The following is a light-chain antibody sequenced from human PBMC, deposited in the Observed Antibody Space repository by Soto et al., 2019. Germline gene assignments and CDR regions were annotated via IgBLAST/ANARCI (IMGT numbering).Light chain of an antibody. CDR3: QKRSNWPPIT. Sequence: EIVLTQSPATLSLSPGERAPLPCSASQSVKTFLVWYQQRPGQAPRLLIHDASHRAAGIPARFSGSGFRTDLTLTISSLDPEHAAVYYCQKRSNWPPITFGQETRLEIK. J-gene: IGKJ5*01. V-gene: IGKV3-11*01. CDR2: DAS. CDR1: QSVKTF.